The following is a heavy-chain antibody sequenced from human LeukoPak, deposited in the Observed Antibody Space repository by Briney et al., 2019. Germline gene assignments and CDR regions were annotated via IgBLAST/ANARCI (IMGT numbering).Heavy chain of an antibody. CDR3: ARNRYYYGSGSYGVPNWFDP. D-gene: IGHD3-10*01. Sequence: SETLSLTCTVSGGSISSRSYYWGWIRQPPGKGLEWIGSIYYSGSTYYNPSLKSRVTISVDTSKNQFSLKLSSVTAADTAMYYCARNRYYYGSGSYGVPNWFDPWGQGTLVTVSS. CDR1: GGSISSRSYY. CDR2: IYYSGST. J-gene: IGHJ5*02. V-gene: IGHV4-39*01.